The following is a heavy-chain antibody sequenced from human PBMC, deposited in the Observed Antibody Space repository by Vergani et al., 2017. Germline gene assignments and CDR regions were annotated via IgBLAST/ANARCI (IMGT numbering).Heavy chain of an antibody. CDR2: IFYSGST. CDR1: GGSISSYY. CDR3: ARAPNYGDFRDAFDI. V-gene: IGHV4-59*01. J-gene: IGHJ3*02. D-gene: IGHD4-17*01. Sequence: QVQLQESGPGLVKPSETLSLTCTVSGGSISSYYWSCFRHPPGRGLEWFGYIFYSGSTNYNPSLKNRGTIAVDTSKNQFSLKLSSVTAADTAVYYCARAPNYGDFRDAFDIWGQGTMVTVSS.